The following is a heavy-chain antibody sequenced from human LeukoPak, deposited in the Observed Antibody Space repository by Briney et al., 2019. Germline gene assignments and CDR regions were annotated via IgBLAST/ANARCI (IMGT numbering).Heavy chain of an antibody. CDR2: IYTSGST. Sequence: SETLSLTCTVSGGYISSYYWSWIRQPPGKGLEWIGYIYTSGSTNYNPSLKSRVTISVDTSKNQFSLKLRSVTAADTAVYYCARSGRGYSYGPMYYFDYWGQGTLVTVSS. D-gene: IGHD5-18*01. CDR1: GGYISSYY. V-gene: IGHV4-4*08. CDR3: ARSGRGYSYGPMYYFDY. J-gene: IGHJ4*02.